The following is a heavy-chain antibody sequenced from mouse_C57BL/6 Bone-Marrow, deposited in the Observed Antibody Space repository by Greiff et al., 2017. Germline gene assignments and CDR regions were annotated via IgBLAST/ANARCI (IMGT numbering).Heavy chain of an antibody. Sequence: EVKLMESGGDLVKPGGSLKLSCAASGFTFSSYGMSWVRQTPDKRLEWVATISSGGSFTYYPDSVKGRFTISRDNAKNTLYLQMSSLKSEDTAMYYGAILLFADWGKGTLVTVSA. CDR2: ISSGGSFT. CDR1: GFTFSSYG. J-gene: IGHJ3*01. CDR3: AILLFAD. V-gene: IGHV5-6*01.